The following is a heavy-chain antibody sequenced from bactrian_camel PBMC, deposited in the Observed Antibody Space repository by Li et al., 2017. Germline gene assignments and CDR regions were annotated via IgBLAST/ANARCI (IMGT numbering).Heavy chain of an antibody. CDR1: GYTASSYC. V-gene: IGHV3S1*01. Sequence: VQLVESGGGSVQAGGSLRLSCAAAGYTASSYCMAWIRQAPGKEREVVAHINSDGSTSYADSVKGRFTISQDNAKNTLYLQMNSLKSEDTAMYYCATLRRGRPCYEPLLSTYADNIYGQGTQVTVS. CDR2: INSDGST. D-gene: IGHD7*01. J-gene: IGHJ4*01.